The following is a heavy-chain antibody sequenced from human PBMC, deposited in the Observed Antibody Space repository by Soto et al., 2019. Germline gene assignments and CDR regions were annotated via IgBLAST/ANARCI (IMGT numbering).Heavy chain of an antibody. CDR3: AASPPFTIFGYY. J-gene: IGHJ4*02. Sequence: EVQLVESGGGLVKPGGSLRLSCVTSGFSFSAYTMNWVRQAPGKGLEWVSSISRNDDYIYYADSVTGRFTISRDNAKNSRYLQLNSLRAEDTAVYYCAASPPFTIFGYYGGQGTLVTASS. CDR1: GFSFSAYT. CDR2: ISRNDDYI. D-gene: IGHD3-3*01. V-gene: IGHV3-21*06.